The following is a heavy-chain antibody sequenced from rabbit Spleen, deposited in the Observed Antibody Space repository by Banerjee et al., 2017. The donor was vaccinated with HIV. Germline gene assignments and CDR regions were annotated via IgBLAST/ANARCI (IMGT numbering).Heavy chain of an antibody. V-gene: IGHV1S40*01. CDR3: ARDTSSSFSSYGMDL. CDR2: IDSGSSGFT. CDR1: GVSFSSSSY. D-gene: IGHD1-1*01. Sequence: QSLEESGGDLVKPGASLTLTCTASGVSFSSSSYMCWVRQAPGKGLEWIACIDSGSSGFTYFATWAKGRFTCSKTSSTTVTLLMTSLTAADTATYFCARDTSSSFSSYGMDLWGQGTLVTVS. J-gene: IGHJ6*01.